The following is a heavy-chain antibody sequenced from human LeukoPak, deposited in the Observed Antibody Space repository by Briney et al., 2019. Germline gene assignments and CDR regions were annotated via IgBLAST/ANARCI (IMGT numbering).Heavy chain of an antibody. V-gene: IGHV4-59*11. Sequence: SETLSLTCTVSGGSISSHYWSWIRQPPGKGLEWIGYIYYSGSTNYNPSLKSRVTISVETSKNQFSLKLSSVTAADTAVYYCARDGTYYDFWSGQGGAFDIWGQGTMVTVSS. J-gene: IGHJ3*02. CDR1: GGSISSHY. CDR2: IYYSGST. CDR3: ARDGTYYDFWSGQGGAFDI. D-gene: IGHD3-3*01.